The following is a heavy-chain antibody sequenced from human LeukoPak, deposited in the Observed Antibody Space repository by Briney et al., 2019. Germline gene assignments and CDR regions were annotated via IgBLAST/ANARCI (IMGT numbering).Heavy chain of an antibody. V-gene: IGHV1-69*04. D-gene: IGHD5-12*01. CDR2: IIFITGIT. Sequence: GASVKVSCKSSEDTFSSDTFSWVRQAPGQGLEWMGRIIFITGITNYAQKFQGRVTITADKSTRTAYMELRSLRSEDTAVYFCARERNSGYDPLDYWGQGTLVTVSS. CDR3: ARERNSGYDPLDY. J-gene: IGHJ4*02. CDR1: EDTFSSDT.